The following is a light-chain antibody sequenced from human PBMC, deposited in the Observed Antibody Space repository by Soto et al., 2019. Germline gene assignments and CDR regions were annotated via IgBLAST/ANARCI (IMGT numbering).Light chain of an antibody. CDR1: QSVSSY. CDR3: QQRSNWPYLT. CDR2: DAS. Sequence: IVLTQSPATLSLSPGERATLSCRASQSVSSYLAWYQQKPGQAPRLLIYDASNRATGIPARFSGSGSGTDFTLTISSLEPQDFAVYYCQQRSNWPYLTFGPGTKVDIK. V-gene: IGKV3-11*01. J-gene: IGKJ3*01.